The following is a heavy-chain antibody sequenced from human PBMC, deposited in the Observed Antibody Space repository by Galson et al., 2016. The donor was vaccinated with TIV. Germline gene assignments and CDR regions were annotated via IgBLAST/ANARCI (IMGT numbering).Heavy chain of an antibody. CDR1: GFTFEDYA. V-gene: IGHV3-9*01. Sequence: SLRLSCAASGFTFEDYAMHWVRHAPGKGLEWVSGISSNSVYLGYADSVKGRFTISRDNAKSSLDLQMNSLRPEDTALYYCAKGRGYSYGYPQDYYYGMDVWGQGTAVTVSS. CDR2: ISSNSVYL. J-gene: IGHJ6*02. CDR3: AKGRGYSYGYPQDYYYGMDV. D-gene: IGHD5-18*01.